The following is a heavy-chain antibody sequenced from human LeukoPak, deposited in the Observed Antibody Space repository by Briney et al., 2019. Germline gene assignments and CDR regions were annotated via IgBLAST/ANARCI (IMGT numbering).Heavy chain of an antibody. V-gene: IGHV3-48*04. J-gene: IGHJ1*01. CDR2: IDSSSSTI. Sequence: PGGSLRLSCAVSGFTFSSYSMNWVRQAPGKGLEWVSYIDSSSSTIYYADSVKGRFTISRDNPKNLLFLQINSLRVEDTAVYYCARETPRRGETRDGYRWGQGTVVTVSS. CDR1: GFTFSSYS. D-gene: IGHD5-24*01. CDR3: ARETPRRGETRDGYR.